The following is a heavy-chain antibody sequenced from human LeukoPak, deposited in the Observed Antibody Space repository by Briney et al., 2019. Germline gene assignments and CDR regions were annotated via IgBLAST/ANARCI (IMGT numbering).Heavy chain of an antibody. CDR2: TNPNSGNT. V-gene: IGHV1-8*01. D-gene: IGHD6-19*01. Sequence: GASVKVSCKASGYTFTSYDINWVRQATGQGLEWVGWTNPNSGNTGYAQKFQGRVTMTRNSSISTAYMELSSLRSEDTAVYYCARGYNSGWYYFDYWGQGTLVTVSS. CDR1: GYTFTSYD. CDR3: ARGYNSGWYYFDY. J-gene: IGHJ4*02.